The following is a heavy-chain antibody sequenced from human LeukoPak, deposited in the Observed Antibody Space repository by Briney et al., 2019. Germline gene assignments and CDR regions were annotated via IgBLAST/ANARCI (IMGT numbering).Heavy chain of an antibody. V-gene: IGHV1-18*01. J-gene: IGHJ5*02. CDR1: GYTFTSYG. D-gene: IGHD2-15*01. Sequence: GASVKVSCKASGYTFTSYGISWVRQAPGQGLEWMGWISAYNGNTNYAQKLQGRVTMTTDTSTSTAYMELRSLRSDDTAVYYCARGPHCSGGSCYSGWFDPWGQGTLVTVSS. CDR3: ARGPHCSGGSCYSGWFDP. CDR2: ISAYNGNT.